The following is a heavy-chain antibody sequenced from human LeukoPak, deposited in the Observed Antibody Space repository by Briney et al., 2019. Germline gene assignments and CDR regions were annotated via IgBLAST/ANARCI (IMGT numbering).Heavy chain of an antibody. Sequence: GASVKVSCKASGYTFTGYYMHWVRQAPGQGLEWMGWINPNSGGTNYAQKFQGRVTMTRNTSISTAYMELSSLRSEDTAVYYCARGRYRIPDYWGQGTLVTVSS. CDR2: INPNSGGT. CDR3: ARGRYRIPDY. CDR1: GYTFTGYY. J-gene: IGHJ4*02. V-gene: IGHV1-2*02. D-gene: IGHD2-15*01.